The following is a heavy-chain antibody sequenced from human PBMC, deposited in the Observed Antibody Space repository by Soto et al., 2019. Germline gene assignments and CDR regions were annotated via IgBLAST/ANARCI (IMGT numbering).Heavy chain of an antibody. CDR1: GFTFSSYW. Sequence: GGSLRLSCAASGFTFSSYWMSWVRQAPGGGLEWVANIKQDGTEIHYVESVKGRFTIFRDNAKKSLYLQMNSLRAEDTAVYYCAKGEVRGIIPSYFDYWGLGTLVTVSS. V-gene: IGHV3-7*01. CDR3: AKGEVRGIIPSYFDY. J-gene: IGHJ4*02. CDR2: IKQDGTEI. D-gene: IGHD3-10*01.